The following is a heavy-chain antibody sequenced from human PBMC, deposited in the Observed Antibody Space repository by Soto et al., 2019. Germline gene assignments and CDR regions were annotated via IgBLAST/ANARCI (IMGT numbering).Heavy chain of an antibody. CDR3: ATDCRSESHGGGFDY. D-gene: IGHD6-25*01. J-gene: IGHJ4*02. Sequence: ASVKVSCKVSGHTLTELSIHWVRQTPGKGLEWMGGFDPKTHDTMYVQKFQGRITMTGDTSTDTAYMELSSLRSEDTATYYCATDCRSESHGGGFDYWGQGTLVTVSS. CDR2: FDPKTHDT. V-gene: IGHV1-24*01. CDR1: GHTLTELS.